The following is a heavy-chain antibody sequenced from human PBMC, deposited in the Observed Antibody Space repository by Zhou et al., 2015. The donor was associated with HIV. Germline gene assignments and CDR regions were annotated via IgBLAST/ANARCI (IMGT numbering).Heavy chain of an antibody. V-gene: IGHV1-69*13. CDR1: GGTFNAFA. CDR2: IIPMFHTP. J-gene: IGHJ6*02. CDR3: AVTPTPRAEITEAGKFYFFEMDV. D-gene: IGHD6-19*01. Sequence: QVQLVQSGAEVKKPGASVKVSCKASGGTFNAFAIAWVRQAPGKGLEWMGGIIPMFHTPNYAQRFQGRLTIIADESTTTVHMELSGLRSEDTAIYYCAVTPTPRAEITEAGKFYFFEMDVWGPDHGQRLL.